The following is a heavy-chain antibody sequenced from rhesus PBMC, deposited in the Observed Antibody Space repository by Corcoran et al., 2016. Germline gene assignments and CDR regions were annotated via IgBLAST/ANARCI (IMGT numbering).Heavy chain of an antibody. D-gene: IGHD6-31*01. CDR3: AKGIAAATPRYYGLDS. CDR1: GFTFSSYG. J-gene: IGHJ6*01. CDR2: ISNGSGRT. Sequence: EVQLVESGGGLVQPGGSLRLSCAASGFTFSSYGMSWVRQAPGKGGSSNISNGSGRTYYEDSVKGRITISRDNSKNTLFLQMNSLRAEDTAVYYCAKGIAAATPRYYGLDSWGQGVVVTGSS. V-gene: IGHV3S5*01.